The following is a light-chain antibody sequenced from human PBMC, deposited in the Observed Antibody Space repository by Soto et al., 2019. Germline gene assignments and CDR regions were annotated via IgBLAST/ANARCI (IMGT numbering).Light chain of an antibody. CDR3: QQGNSFPFT. CDR1: QSVSNNH. CDR2: GAS. Sequence: EIVLTQSPGSLSLSPRERATLSCRASQSVSNNHLAWYQQKPGQAPRLLIYGASRRATGIPDRFSGSGSGTEFTLTISSLQPEDFAIYFCQQGNSFPFTFGPGTTVDI. J-gene: IGKJ3*01. V-gene: IGKV3-20*01.